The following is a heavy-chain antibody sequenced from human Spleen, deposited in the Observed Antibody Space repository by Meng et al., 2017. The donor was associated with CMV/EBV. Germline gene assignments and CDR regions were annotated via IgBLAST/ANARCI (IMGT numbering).Heavy chain of an antibody. CDR2: ISSSSSYI. CDR3: ARLGYCSSSSCPLDY. D-gene: IGHD2-2*01. CDR1: GFTFSDYY. V-gene: IGHV3-11*06. J-gene: IGHJ4*02. Sequence: GESLKISCAASGFTFSDYYMNWIRQAPGKGLEWVSSISSSSSYIHYADSVKGRFTISRDNAKNSLYLQMNSLRAEDTALYYCARLGYCSSSSCPLDYWGQGTLVTVSS.